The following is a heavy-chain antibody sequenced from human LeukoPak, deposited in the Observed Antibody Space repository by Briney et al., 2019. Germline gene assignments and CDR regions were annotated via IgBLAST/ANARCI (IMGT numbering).Heavy chain of an antibody. V-gene: IGHV3-48*01. CDR1: GFTFSSYS. Sequence: GGSLRLSCAASGFTFSSYSINWVRQAPGKGLGWVSFIGGGSTTIYYADSVKGRFTISRDNAKNSLYLQMSSLRAEDTAVYYCARDKDWAFDYWGQGTLVTVSS. D-gene: IGHD3-9*01. CDR3: ARDKDWAFDY. CDR2: IGGGSTTI. J-gene: IGHJ4*02.